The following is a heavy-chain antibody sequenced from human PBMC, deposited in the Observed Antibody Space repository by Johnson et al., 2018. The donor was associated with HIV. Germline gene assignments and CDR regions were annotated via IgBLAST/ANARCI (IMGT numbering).Heavy chain of an antibody. CDR1: GFTVSSNY. Sequence: QVQLVESGGGLVQPGGSLRLSCAASGFTVSSNYMSWVRQAPGKGLEWVSVISYDGSNKYYADSVKGRFTISRDNSKNTLYLQMNSLRAEETAVYYCAREYDAFDIWGQGTMVTVSS. J-gene: IGHJ3*02. CDR3: AREYDAFDI. V-gene: IGHV3-30*03. CDR2: ISYDGSNK.